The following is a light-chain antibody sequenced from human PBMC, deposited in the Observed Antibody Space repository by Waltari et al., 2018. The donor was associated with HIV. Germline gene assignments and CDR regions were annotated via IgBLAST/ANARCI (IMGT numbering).Light chain of an antibody. V-gene: IGLV2-14*01. CDR3: NSYTSRSTPSYV. Sequence: QSALTTPASVSGSPGQSITISCTGTNSDVGGNNYVSWYQEHPGKAPKLMIYEVSNRPSWVSNRFSGSKSGHPASLTVSGLQADDEADYYCNSYTSRSTPSYVVGPGTKVTVL. CDR1: NSDVGGNNY. CDR2: EVS. J-gene: IGLJ1*01.